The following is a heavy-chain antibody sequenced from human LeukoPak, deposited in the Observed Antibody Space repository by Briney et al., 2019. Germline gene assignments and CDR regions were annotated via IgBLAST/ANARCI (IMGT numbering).Heavy chain of an antibody. CDR2: IYSGGST. J-gene: IGHJ3*02. D-gene: IGHD2/OR15-2a*01. CDR1: GFTVSSNY. CDR3: ARDNRITSDAFDI. V-gene: IGHV3-53*01. Sequence: GGSLRLSCAASGFTVSSNYMSWVRQAPGKGLDWVSVIYSGGSTYYADSVKGRFTNSRDNSKNTLYLQMNSLRAEDTAVYYCARDNRITSDAFDIWGQGTMVTVSS.